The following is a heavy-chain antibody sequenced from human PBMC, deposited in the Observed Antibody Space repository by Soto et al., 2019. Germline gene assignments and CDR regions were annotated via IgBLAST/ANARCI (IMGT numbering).Heavy chain of an antibody. V-gene: IGHV4-59*01. Sequence: SETLSLTCTVSGGFISSYYWSWIRQPPGKGLEWIGYIYYSGSTNYNPSLKSRVTISVDTSKNQFSLKLSSVTAADTAVYYCARGRRQWLARCYFDYWGQGTLVTVSS. CDR1: GGFISSYY. CDR2: IYYSGST. D-gene: IGHD6-19*01. CDR3: ARGRRQWLARCYFDY. J-gene: IGHJ4*02.